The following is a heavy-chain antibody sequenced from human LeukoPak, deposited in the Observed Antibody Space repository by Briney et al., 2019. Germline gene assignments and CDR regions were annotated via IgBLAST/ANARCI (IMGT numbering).Heavy chain of an antibody. CDR2: IWYDGSNK. J-gene: IGHJ4*02. D-gene: IGHD5-18*01. Sequence: PGGSRRLSCAASGFIFGSYAMHWVRQAPGKGPEWVAIIWYDGSNKYYAESVEGRFTISRDNSKNTLYLQMNSLRAEDTAVYSCARGLGYSYGYGIDYWGQGTLVIASS. CDR3: ARGLGYSYGYGIDY. CDR1: GFIFGSYA. V-gene: IGHV3-33*01.